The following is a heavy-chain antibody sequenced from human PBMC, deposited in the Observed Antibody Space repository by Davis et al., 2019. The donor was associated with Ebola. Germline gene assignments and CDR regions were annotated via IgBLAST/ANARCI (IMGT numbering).Heavy chain of an antibody. CDR1: GGTFSSYA. J-gene: IGHJ6*02. V-gene: IGHV1-69*13. CDR2: IIPIFGTA. D-gene: IGHD4-11*01. Sequence: SVKVSCKASGGTFSSYAISWVRQAPGQGLEWMGGIIPIFGTANYAQKFQGRVTITADESTSTAYMELSSLRSEDTAVYYCARDLGDYSYYYYYYGMDVWGQGTTVTVSS. CDR3: ARDLGDYSYYYYYYGMDV.